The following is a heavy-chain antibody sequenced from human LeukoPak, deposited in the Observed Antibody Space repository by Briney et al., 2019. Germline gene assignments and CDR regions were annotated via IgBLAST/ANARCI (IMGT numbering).Heavy chain of an antibody. CDR3: ARSAGAAAHFDY. J-gene: IGHJ4*02. CDR1: GGSINSYY. Sequence: SETLSLTCTVSGGSINSYYWSWIRQPPGKGLEWLGYIYYSGRNNNNPSLKSRVTMSVDTSKNQFSLNLSSVTAADTAVYYCARSAGAAAHFDYWGQGTLVTVSS. CDR2: IYYSGRN. D-gene: IGHD6-13*01. V-gene: IGHV4-59*08.